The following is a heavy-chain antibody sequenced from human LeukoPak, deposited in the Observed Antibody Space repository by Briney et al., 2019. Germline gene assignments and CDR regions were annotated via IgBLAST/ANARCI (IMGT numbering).Heavy chain of an antibody. V-gene: IGHV4-31*03. CDR3: AREPSSIAAAGSFDY. D-gene: IGHD6-13*01. J-gene: IGHJ4*02. CDR1: GGSISSGGYY. CDR2: IYYSGST. Sequence: PSETLSLTCTVSGGSISSGGYYWSWLRQHPGKGLEWIGYIYYSGSTYYNPSLKSRVTISVDTSKNQFSLKLSSVTAADTAVYYCAREPSSIAAAGSFDYWGQGTLVTVSS.